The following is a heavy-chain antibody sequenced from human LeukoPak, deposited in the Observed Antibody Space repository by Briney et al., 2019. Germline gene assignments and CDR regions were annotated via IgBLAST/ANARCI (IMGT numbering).Heavy chain of an antibody. CDR2: ISYDGSNK. CDR3: AKDPYYYDSSGYSSYYFDY. CDR1: GFTFSSYG. V-gene: IGHV3-30*18. J-gene: IGHJ4*02. D-gene: IGHD3-22*01. Sequence: PGGSLRLSCASSGFTFSSYGMHWVRKAPGKGLEWVAVISYDGSNKYYADSVKGRFTISRDNSKNTLYLQMNSLRAEDTAVYHCAKDPYYYDSSGYSSYYFDYWGQGTLVTVSS.